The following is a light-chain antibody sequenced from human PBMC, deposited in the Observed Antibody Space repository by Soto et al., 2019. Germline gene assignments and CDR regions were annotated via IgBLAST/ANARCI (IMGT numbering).Light chain of an antibody. CDR2: DAS. CDR3: QQYAGSRT. V-gene: IGKV3D-15*01. J-gene: IGKJ1*01. CDR1: QSVSSN. Sequence: EIVMTQSPATLSVSPGERATLSCRASQSVSSNLAWYQQKPGQAPRLLIYDASNRATGIPARFSGSGSGTDFTLTISRLEPEDFAVYYCQQYAGSRTFGQGTKVDIK.